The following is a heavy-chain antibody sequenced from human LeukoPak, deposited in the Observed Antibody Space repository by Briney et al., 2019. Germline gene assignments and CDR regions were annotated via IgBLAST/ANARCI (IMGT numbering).Heavy chain of an antibody. CDR2: ISYDGSNK. CDR3: AKGYGDYFDY. Sequence: GGALRLSCAASGFTFSSYGMHWVRQAPGKGLEWVAVISYDGSNKYYADSVKGRFTISRDNSKNTLYLQMNSLRAEDTAVYYCAKGYGDYFDYWGQGTLVTVSS. V-gene: IGHV3-30*18. D-gene: IGHD4-17*01. CDR1: GFTFSSYG. J-gene: IGHJ4*02.